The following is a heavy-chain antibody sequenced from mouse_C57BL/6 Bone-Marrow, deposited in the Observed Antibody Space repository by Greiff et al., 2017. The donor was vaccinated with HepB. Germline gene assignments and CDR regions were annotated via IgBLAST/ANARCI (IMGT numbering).Heavy chain of an antibody. J-gene: IGHJ4*01. V-gene: IGHV5-17*01. Sequence: VQLKESGGGLVKPGGSLKLSCAASGFTFSDYGMHWVRQAPEKGLEWVAYISSGSSTIYYADTVKGRFTISRDNAKNTLFLQMTSLRSEDTAMYYCARGWDFLLYCYYAMDYWGQGTSVTVSS. CDR1: GFTFSDYG. CDR3: ARGWDFLLYCYYAMDY. CDR2: ISSGSSTI. D-gene: IGHD2-1*01.